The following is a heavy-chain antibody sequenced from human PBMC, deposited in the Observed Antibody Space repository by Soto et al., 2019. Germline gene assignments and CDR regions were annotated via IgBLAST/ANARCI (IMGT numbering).Heavy chain of an antibody. CDR1: GFTFSNAW. CDR2: IKSKTDGGTT. J-gene: IGHJ6*02. Sequence: GGSLRLSCAASGFTFSNAWMNWVRQAPGKGLEWVGRIKSKTDGGTTDYAAPVKGRFTISSDDSQNTLYLQMNSLKTEDTAVYYCTTDRAHYDFWSMDVWGQGTTVTVSS. CDR3: TTDRAHYDFWSMDV. V-gene: IGHV3-15*07. D-gene: IGHD3-3*01.